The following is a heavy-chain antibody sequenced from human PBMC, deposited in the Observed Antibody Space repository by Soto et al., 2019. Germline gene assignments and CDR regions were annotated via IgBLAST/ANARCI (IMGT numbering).Heavy chain of an antibody. CDR2: INHSGST. J-gene: IGHJ4*02. D-gene: IGHD2-15*01. CDR3: ARGRCSGGSCTFVY. V-gene: IGHV4-34*01. CDR1: GGSFSGYY. Sequence: QVQLQQWGAGLLKPSETLSLTCAVYGGSFSGYYWSCIRQPPGKGLEWIGEINHSGSTNYNPSLKSRVTISVDTSKNQFSLKLSSVTAADTAVYYCARGRCSGGSCTFVYWGQGTLVTVSS.